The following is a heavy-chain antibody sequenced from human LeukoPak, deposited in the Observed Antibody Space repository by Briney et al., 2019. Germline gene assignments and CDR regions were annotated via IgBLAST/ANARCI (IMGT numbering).Heavy chain of an antibody. CDR1: GYTLTELS. J-gene: IGHJ6*03. V-gene: IGHV1-24*01. D-gene: IGHD1-14*01. CDR2: FDPEDGET. Sequence: ASVKVSCKVSGYTLTELSMHWVRQAPGKGLEWIGGFDPEDGETIYAQKFQGRVTMTEDTSTDTAYMELSSLRSEDTAVYYCATLTPLGYYYYMDVWGKGTTVTVSS. CDR3: ATLTPLGYYYYMDV.